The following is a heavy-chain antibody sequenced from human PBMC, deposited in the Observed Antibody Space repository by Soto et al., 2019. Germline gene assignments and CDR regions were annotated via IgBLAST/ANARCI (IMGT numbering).Heavy chain of an antibody. D-gene: IGHD6-13*01. CDR1: GFSLTTRGMT. CDR2: ST. Sequence: SGPTLVNPTQTLTLTCTVSGFSLTTRGMTLGWIRQPPGKAPEWLALSTQYSPSLQSRLTFTEDTSKNQVVLTTTDMDPVDTATSYCTLRQDTSRGPIYWGQGIMVTVYS. V-gene: IGHV2-5*01. J-gene: IGHJ4*02. CDR3: TLRQDTSRGPIY.